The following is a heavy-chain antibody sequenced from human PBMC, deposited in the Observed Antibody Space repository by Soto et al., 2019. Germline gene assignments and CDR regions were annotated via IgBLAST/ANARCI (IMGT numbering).Heavy chain of an antibody. J-gene: IGHJ5*02. CDR1: GGTFSSYA. Sequence: QVQLVQSGAEVKKPGSSVKVSCKASGGTFSSYAISWVRQAPGQGLEWMGGIIPIFGTANYAQKFQGRVTITADESTSTAYMELRSLRSEDTAVYYCARDAYHCSGGSCYSNWFDPWGQGTLVTVSS. V-gene: IGHV1-69*12. CDR3: ARDAYHCSGGSCYSNWFDP. CDR2: IIPIFGTA. D-gene: IGHD2-15*01.